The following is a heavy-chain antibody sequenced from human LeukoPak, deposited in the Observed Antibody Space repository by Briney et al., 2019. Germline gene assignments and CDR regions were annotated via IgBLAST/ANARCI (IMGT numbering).Heavy chain of an antibody. J-gene: IGHJ4*02. CDR1: GFTFSKYS. V-gene: IGHV3-21*01. Sequence: GGSLRLSCAASGFTFSKYSMNWVRQAPGKGLEWVSSISSSSSFINYADSVKGRFTISRDNAKNSLYLQMNSLRAEDTAVYYCARVAAAAADYWGQGNPVTVSS. CDR2: ISSSSSFI. D-gene: IGHD6-13*01. CDR3: ARVAAAAADY.